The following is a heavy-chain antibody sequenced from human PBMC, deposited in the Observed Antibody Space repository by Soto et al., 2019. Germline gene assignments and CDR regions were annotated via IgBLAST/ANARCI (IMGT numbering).Heavy chain of an antibody. V-gene: IGHV1-46*01. CDR3: ARRDCFSSSCYFKY. J-gene: IGHJ4*02. Sequence: ASVKVSCKASGYTFTSYYVHWVRQAPGQGLEWMGIINPSGATTTYAQNFQGRVAMTRDTSTSTVYMELSSLRSEDTAAYYCARRDCFSSSCYFKYWGQGTLVTVSS. D-gene: IGHD2-2*01. CDR1: GYTFTSYY. CDR2: INPSGATT.